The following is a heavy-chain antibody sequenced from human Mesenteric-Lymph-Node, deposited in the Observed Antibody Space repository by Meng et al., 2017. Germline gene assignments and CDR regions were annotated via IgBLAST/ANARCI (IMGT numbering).Heavy chain of an antibody. J-gene: IGHJ4*02. D-gene: IGHD1/OR15-1a*01. V-gene: IGHV3-72*01. Sequence: GESLKICWAASGFTFSDHYMDWVRQAPGKGLEWVGRTKNRAHSFTTEYSASVEGRFIISRDDSKSSLYLQMNSLTTEDTAVYYCARWNSGKADFWGQGTLVTVSS. CDR2: TKNRAHSFTT. CDR3: ARWNSGKADF. CDR1: GFTFSDHY.